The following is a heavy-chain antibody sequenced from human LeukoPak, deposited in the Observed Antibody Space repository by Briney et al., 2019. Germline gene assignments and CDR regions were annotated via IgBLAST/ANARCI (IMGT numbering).Heavy chain of an antibody. Sequence: SGPTLVNPTQTLTLTCTFSGSSLSTSGVGVGWLRQPPGKALEWLALIYWDADKRYSPSLKSRLTINKDTSKNQVVLTMTNMDRVDTATYYCAHTVGYSYGVDYWGQGTLVTVSS. D-gene: IGHD5-18*01. J-gene: IGHJ4*02. V-gene: IGHV2-5*02. CDR2: IYWDADK. CDR1: GSSLSTSGVG. CDR3: AHTVGYSYGVDY.